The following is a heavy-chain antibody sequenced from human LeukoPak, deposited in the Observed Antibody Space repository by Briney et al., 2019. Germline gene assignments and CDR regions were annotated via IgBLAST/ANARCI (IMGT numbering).Heavy chain of an antibody. D-gene: IGHD2-2*01. J-gene: IGHJ1*01. Sequence: GVSVTLSCAASVFTYNRYHMLWLRQALGKGLDWVSSTRASVSRPYYADSVKGAFTITRYNPNNTLYLQMNSLRAEDTAVYYCANLYCCSTSCYLPEYFQHWGQGTLVTVSS. V-gene: IGHV3-23*01. CDR3: ANLYCCSTSCYLPEYFQH. CDR2: TRASVSRP. CDR1: VFTYNRYH.